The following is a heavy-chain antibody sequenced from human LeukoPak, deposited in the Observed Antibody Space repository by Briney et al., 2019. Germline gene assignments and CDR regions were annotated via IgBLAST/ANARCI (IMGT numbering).Heavy chain of an antibody. Sequence: GGSLRLSCAASGFTFGSYAMNWVRQAPGRGLEWVSTLSGSGGSTYYADAVKGRFTISRDNSKNTMYLQMNSLRAEDTAVYYCAKVSGLGDYEYWGQGTLVTVSS. CDR1: GFTFGSYA. J-gene: IGHJ4*02. CDR3: AKVSGLGDYEY. D-gene: IGHD4-17*01. CDR2: LSGSGGST. V-gene: IGHV3-23*01.